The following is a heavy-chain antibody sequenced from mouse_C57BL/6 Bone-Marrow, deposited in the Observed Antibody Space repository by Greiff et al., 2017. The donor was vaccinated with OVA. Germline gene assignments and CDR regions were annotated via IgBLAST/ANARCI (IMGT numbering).Heavy chain of an antibody. V-gene: IGHV1-50*01. CDR2: IDPSDSYT. J-gene: IGHJ4*01. D-gene: IGHD2-1*01. CDR3: ARENYGKPYAMDY. CDR1: GYTFTSYW. Sequence: VQLQQPGAELVKPGASVKLSCKASGYTFTSYWMQWVKQRPGQGLEWIGEIDPSDSYTNYNQKFKGKATLTVDTSSSTAYMQLSSLTSEDSAVYYCARENYGKPYAMDYWGQGTSVTVSS.